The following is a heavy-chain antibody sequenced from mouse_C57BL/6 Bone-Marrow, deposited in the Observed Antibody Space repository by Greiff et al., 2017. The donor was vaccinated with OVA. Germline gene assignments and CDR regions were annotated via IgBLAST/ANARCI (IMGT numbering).Heavy chain of an antibody. D-gene: IGHD2-4*01. J-gene: IGHJ4*01. CDR2: IDPETGGT. Sequence: QVQLQQSGAELVRPGASVTLSCKASGYTFTDYEMHWVKQTPVHGLEWIGAIDPETGGTAYNQKFKGKAILTADKSSSTAYMELRSLTSEDSAVYYCTREGIYYDYDEGYYYAMDDWGQGTSVTVSS. CDR1: GYTFTDYE. V-gene: IGHV1-15*01. CDR3: TREGIYYDYDEGYYYAMDD.